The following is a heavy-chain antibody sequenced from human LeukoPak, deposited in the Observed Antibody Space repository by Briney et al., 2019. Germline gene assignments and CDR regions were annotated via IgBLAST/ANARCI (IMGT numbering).Heavy chain of an antibody. V-gene: IGHV4-59*12. Sequence: SETLSLTCTVSGGSISSYYWSWIPQPPGKGLEWIGYIYYSGSTNYNPSLKSRVTISVDTSKNQFSLKLSSVTAADTAVYYCARDYGDYPNYFDYWGQGTLVTVSS. J-gene: IGHJ4*02. D-gene: IGHD4-17*01. CDR1: GGSISSYY. CDR2: IYYSGST. CDR3: ARDYGDYPNYFDY.